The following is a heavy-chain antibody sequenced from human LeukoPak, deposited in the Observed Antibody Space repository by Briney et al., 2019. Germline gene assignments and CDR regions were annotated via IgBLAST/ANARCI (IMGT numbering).Heavy chain of an antibody. V-gene: IGHV3-49*04. Sequence: GGSLRLSCPASGFTFGDYAMSWVRQAPGKGLEWVGVIRSKAYGGTTEYAASVKGRFTISRDDSKSIAYLQMNSLKTEDTAVYYCTGDLGGDDMAYYFDYWGQGTLVTVSS. D-gene: IGHD2-21*02. CDR1: GFTFGDYA. J-gene: IGHJ4*02. CDR3: TGDLGGDDMAYYFDY. CDR2: IRSKAYGGTT.